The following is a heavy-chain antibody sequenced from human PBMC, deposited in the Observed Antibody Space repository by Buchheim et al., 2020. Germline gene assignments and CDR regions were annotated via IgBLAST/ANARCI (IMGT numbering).Heavy chain of an antibody. V-gene: IGHV3-30*18. J-gene: IGHJ6*02. CDR1: RLTFSSYG. CDR2: ISYDGSHK. CDR3: AKDLVPDCSSTSCYVYPYYYYGMDI. D-gene: IGHD2-2*01. Sequence: QVQLVESGGGVVQPGGSLRLSCAASRLTFSSYGMHWVRQAPGKGLEWVAVISYDGSHKYYGDSVKGRFSISRDNSKNTLYLQMNNLGAEDTAVYYCAKDLVPDCSSTSCYVYPYYYYGMDIWSQGTT.